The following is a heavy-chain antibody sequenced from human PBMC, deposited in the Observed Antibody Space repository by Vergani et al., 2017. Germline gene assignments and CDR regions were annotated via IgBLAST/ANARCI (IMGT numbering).Heavy chain of an antibody. Sequence: EVQLVETGGGLIQPGGSLRLSCAASGFTVSSNYMSWVHQAPGKGLEWVSAISGSGGSTYYADSVKGRFTISRDNSKNTLYLQMNSLRAEDTAVYYCAKAELGSDYWGQGTLVTVSS. V-gene: IGHV3-23*04. CDR2: ISGSGGST. D-gene: IGHD7-27*01. J-gene: IGHJ4*02. CDR3: AKAELGSDY. CDR1: GFTVSSNY.